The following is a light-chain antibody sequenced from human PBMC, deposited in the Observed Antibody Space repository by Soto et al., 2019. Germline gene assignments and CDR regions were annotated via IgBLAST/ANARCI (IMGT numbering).Light chain of an antibody. Sequence: DIQMTQSPSSLSASVGDRVTITCRASQSISSYLNWYQQKPGKAPKLLIYAASSLQSGVPSRFSGSGSGTDFTLTISSLQPEDFATDYCQQSYSTLYTFGQGTKLEIK. CDR2: AAS. J-gene: IGKJ2*01. CDR3: QQSYSTLYT. CDR1: QSISSY. V-gene: IGKV1-39*01.